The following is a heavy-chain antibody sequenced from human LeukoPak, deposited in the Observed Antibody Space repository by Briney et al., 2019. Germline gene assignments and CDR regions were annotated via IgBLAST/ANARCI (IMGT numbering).Heavy chain of an antibody. Sequence: PGGSLRLSCAASGFTFSSYSVNWVRRAPGKGLEWVSSITSSGDNIYYTDSLQGRFTISRDNARNSLHLQMNSLRAEDTAMYYCTRDRVQLSFIGHDAFGIWGQGTMVTVSS. V-gene: IGHV3-21*01. CDR3: TRDRVQLSFIGHDAFGI. CDR1: GFTFSSYS. CDR2: ITSSGDNI. J-gene: IGHJ3*02. D-gene: IGHD3-16*02.